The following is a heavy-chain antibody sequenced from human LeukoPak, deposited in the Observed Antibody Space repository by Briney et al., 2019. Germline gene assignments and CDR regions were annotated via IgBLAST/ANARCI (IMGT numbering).Heavy chain of an antibody. Sequence: PSETLSLTCTVSGGSISSYYWSWIRQPPGKGLEWIGYIYYSGSTNYNPSLKSRVTISVDTSKNQFSLKLSSVTAADTAVYYCARHANYGSGSWDHRWFDPWGQGTLVTVSS. CDR1: GGSISSYY. CDR2: IYYSGST. J-gene: IGHJ5*02. V-gene: IGHV4-59*08. CDR3: ARHANYGSGSWDHRWFDP. D-gene: IGHD3-10*01.